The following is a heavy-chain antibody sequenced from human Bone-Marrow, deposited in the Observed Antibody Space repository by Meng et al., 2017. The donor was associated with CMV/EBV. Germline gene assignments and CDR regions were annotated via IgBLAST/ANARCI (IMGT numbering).Heavy chain of an antibody. CDR2: IYYSGST. Sequence: SETLSLTCTVSGGSISSYYWSWIRQPPGKGLEWIGYIYYSGSTNYNPSLKSRVTISVDTSKNQFSLKPSSVTAADTAVYYCARGADYGDYAYWGQGTRVTFSS. V-gene: IGHV4-59*01. CDR1: GGSISSYY. J-gene: IGHJ4*02. CDR3: ARGADYGDYAY. D-gene: IGHD4-17*01.